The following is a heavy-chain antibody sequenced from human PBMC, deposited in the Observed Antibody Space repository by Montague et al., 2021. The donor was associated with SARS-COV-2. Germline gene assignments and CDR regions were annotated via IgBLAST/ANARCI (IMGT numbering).Heavy chain of an antibody. V-gene: IGHV4-61*02. CDR1: GGSIRRGSYY. CDR2: IYSSGST. CDR3: ARDYGDYSYYYGLDA. D-gene: IGHD4-17*01. Sequence: TLSLTCTVSGGSIRRGSYYWSWIRQPAGKGLEWIGRIYSSGSTNYNPSLKSRVTMSVDTSKNQFSLKVSSVTAADTAVYYCARDYGDYSYYYGLDAWGQGTTVTVSS. J-gene: IGHJ6*02.